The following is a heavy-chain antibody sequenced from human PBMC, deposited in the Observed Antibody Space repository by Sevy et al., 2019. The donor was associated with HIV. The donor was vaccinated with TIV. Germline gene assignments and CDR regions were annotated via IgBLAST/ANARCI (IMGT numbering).Heavy chain of an antibody. D-gene: IGHD3-22*01. V-gene: IGHV3-21*06. J-gene: IGHJ4*02. Sequence: GGSLRLSCAASGFTFSSYNMNWVRQAPGKGLEWVSSISVLSNYLYYADSMKGRFTISRYNFKNTLNLQMNSLRGDDTAVYFCAGGPPDGSYDYFDSWGQGILVTVSS. CDR1: GFTFSSYN. CDR3: AGGPPDGSYDYFDS. CDR2: ISVLSNYL.